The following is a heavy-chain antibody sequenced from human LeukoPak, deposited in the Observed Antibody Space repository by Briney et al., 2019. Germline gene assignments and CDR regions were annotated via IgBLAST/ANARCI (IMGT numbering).Heavy chain of an antibody. V-gene: IGHV1-2*02. CDR3: ARSIRVYSSSWYALDY. CDR2: INPNSGGT. J-gene: IGHJ4*02. CDR1: GYTFTGYY. D-gene: IGHD6-13*01. Sequence: ASVKVSCKASGYTFTGYYMHWVRQAPGQGLEWMGWINPNSGGTNYAQKFQGRVTMTRDTSISTAYMELSRLRSDDTAVYYCARSIRVYSSSWYALDYWGQGTLVTVSS.